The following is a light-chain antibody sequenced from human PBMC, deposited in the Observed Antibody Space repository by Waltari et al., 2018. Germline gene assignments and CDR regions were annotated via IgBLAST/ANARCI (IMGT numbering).Light chain of an antibody. V-gene: IGKV3-20*01. CDR1: QSIPSNY. J-gene: IGKJ3*01. CDR3: QQSGGSPFT. Sequence: IVLTQSPAPLSLSPGERATLSCRASQSIPSNYLAWYQQRPGRAPRLLIYIASSRATGIPDRFSGSGSGTDFTLTISRLEPEDFAVYYCQQSGGSPFTFGPGTTVDI. CDR2: IAS.